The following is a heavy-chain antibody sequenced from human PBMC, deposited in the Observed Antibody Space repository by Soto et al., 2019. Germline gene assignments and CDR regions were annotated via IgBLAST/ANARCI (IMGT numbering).Heavy chain of an antibody. D-gene: IGHD2-15*01. V-gene: IGHV1-3*01. J-gene: IGHJ6*02. Sequence: ASVKVSCKASGYTFTSYAMHWVRQAPGQRLEWMGWINAGNGNTKYSQKFQGRVTITRDTSASTAYMELSSLRSEDTAVYYCARDPTAGYCSGGSCYEFGMDVWGQGTTVTVSS. CDR3: ARDPTAGYCSGGSCYEFGMDV. CDR2: INAGNGNT. CDR1: GYTFTSYA.